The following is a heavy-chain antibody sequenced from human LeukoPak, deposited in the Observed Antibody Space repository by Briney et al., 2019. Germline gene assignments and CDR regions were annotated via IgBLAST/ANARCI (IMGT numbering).Heavy chain of an antibody. Sequence: GGSLRLSCAVSGFTFSDYAMSWVRQAPGKGLEWVSATSGSGGSTYYADSVKGRFTISRDNSKNTLYLQMNSLRAEDTAVYYCAKAPSITMVRSIDYWGQGTLVTASS. J-gene: IGHJ4*02. D-gene: IGHD3-10*01. CDR2: TSGSGGST. CDR1: GFTFSDYA. V-gene: IGHV3-23*01. CDR3: AKAPSITMVRSIDY.